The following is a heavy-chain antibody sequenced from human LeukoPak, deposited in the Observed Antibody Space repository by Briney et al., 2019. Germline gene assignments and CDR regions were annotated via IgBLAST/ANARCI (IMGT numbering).Heavy chain of an antibody. D-gene: IGHD2-2*01. J-gene: IGHJ6*03. V-gene: IGHV4-34*01. Sequence: SETLSLTCAVYGGSFSGYYWSWIRQPPGKGLEWIGEINHSGSTNYNPSLKSRVTISVDTSKNQFSLKLSSVTAADTAVYYCARGRRYCSSTSCPLRYYYYYYMDVWGKGTTVTVSS. CDR1: GGSFSGYY. CDR3: ARGRRYCSSTSCPLRYYYYYYMDV. CDR2: INHSGST.